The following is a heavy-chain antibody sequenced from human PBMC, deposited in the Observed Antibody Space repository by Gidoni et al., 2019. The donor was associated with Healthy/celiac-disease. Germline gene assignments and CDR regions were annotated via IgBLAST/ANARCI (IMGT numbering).Heavy chain of an antibody. CDR1: AFTFSSYS. V-gene: IGHV3-21*01. CDR2: ISSSSSYI. D-gene: IGHD6-6*01. Sequence: EVQLVESGGGLLKPGGSLRFSCPASAFTFSSYSMNWVRQAPGKGLEWVSSISSSSSYIYYADSVKGRFTISRDNAKNSLYLQMNSLRAEDTAVYYCARSFIAARPDYWGQGTLVTVSS. J-gene: IGHJ4*02. CDR3: ARSFIAARPDY.